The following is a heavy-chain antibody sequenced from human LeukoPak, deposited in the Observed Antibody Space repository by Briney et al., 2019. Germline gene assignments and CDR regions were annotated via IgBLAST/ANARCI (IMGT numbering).Heavy chain of an antibody. Sequence: GGSLRLSCAASGFTFDDYAMHWVRQAPGKGLEWVSGISWNSGSIGYADSVKGRFTISRDNAKNSLYLQMNSLRAEDTALYYCAKGITMVRGPFDYWAREPWSPSPQ. CDR1: GFTFDDYA. D-gene: IGHD3-10*01. CDR3: AKGITMVRGPFDY. CDR2: ISWNSGSI. J-gene: IGHJ4*02. V-gene: IGHV3-9*01.